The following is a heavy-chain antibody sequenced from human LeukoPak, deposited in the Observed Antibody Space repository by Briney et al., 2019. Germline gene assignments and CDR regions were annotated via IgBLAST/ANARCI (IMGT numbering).Heavy chain of an antibody. V-gene: IGHV4-59*08. J-gene: IGHJ4*02. CDR2: IYFSGST. CDR3: ARIGYISGFYYFDY. D-gene: IGHD3-22*01. Sequence: PSETLSLTCTVSGGSISSYYWSWVRQPPGKGLEWIGYIYFSGSTNYNPSLKSRVTISVDTSKNQFSLKLSSVTAADTAVYYCARIGYISGFYYFDYWGQGTLVTVSS. CDR1: GGSISSYY.